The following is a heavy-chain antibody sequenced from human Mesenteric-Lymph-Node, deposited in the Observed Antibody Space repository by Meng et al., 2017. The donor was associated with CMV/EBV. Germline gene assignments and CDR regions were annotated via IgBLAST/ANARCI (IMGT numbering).Heavy chain of an antibody. J-gene: IGHJ5*02. Sequence: GSLRLSCSVSGGSISSSLYQWGWIRQPPGKGLEWIGSIFYSGNTYYNPSLKSRATISVDTSKNHFSLRLTSVTATDTAVYYCARRVIRAYCTSASCYSWVDPWGQGTLVTVSS. D-gene: IGHD2-2*01. CDR1: GGSISSSLYQ. CDR3: ARRVIRAYCTSASCYSWVDP. V-gene: IGHV4-39*02. CDR2: IFYSGNT.